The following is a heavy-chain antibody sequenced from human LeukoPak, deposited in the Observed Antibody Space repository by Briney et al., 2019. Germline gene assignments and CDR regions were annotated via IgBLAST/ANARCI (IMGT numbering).Heavy chain of an antibody. D-gene: IGHD6-13*01. CDR1: GTTFRDYA. Sequence: GGSLRLSCTVSGTTFRDYAMAWMRQAPGKGLEWVGYIRPKTYGETTEYAASVKGRFIISRDDSKSIGYLQMNSLTTEDTAVYYCSGDLYTSSWLPGNYFFGMDVWGQGTTVTVSS. CDR2: IRPKTYGETT. V-gene: IGHV3-49*03. J-gene: IGHJ6*02. CDR3: SGDLYTSSWLPGNYFFGMDV.